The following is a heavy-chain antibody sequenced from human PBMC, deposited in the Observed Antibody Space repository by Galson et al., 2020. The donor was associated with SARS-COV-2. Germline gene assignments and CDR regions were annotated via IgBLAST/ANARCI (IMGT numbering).Heavy chain of an antibody. J-gene: IGHJ5*02. Sequence: ETSETLSLTCAVYGGSSSGYYWSWIRQPPGKGLEWIGEISHSGSTNYNPSLKSLVTISVDTSKNQFSLKLSSVTAADTAVYYCARAATIAVAGTVWFDPWGQGTLVTVSS. D-gene: IGHD6-19*01. CDR2: ISHSGST. CDR1: GGSSSGYY. CDR3: ARAATIAVAGTVWFDP. V-gene: IGHV4-34*01.